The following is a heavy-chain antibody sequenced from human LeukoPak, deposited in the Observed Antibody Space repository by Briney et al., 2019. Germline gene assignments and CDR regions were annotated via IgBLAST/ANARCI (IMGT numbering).Heavy chain of an antibody. CDR2: IIPIFGTA. Sequence: SVKVSCKASGGTFSSYAISWVRQAPGQGLEWMGRIIPIFGTANYAQKFQSRVTITTDESTSTAYMELSSLRSEDTAVYYYARQMTRGYSGYDADVYFDYWGQGTLVTVSS. CDR1: GGTFSSYA. J-gene: IGHJ4*02. D-gene: IGHD5-12*01. CDR3: ARQMTRGYSGYDADVYFDY. V-gene: IGHV1-69*05.